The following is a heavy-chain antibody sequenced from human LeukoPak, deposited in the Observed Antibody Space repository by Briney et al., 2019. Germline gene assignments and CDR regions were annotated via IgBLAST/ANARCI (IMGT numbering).Heavy chain of an antibody. CDR2: INPDSGGT. CDR1: GYTFTGYY. CDR3: ARESSGYCLGY. V-gene: IGHV1-2*02. D-gene: IGHD3-22*01. J-gene: IGHJ4*02. Sequence: ASVKVSCRASGYTFTGYYIHWVRQAPGQGLDWMGWINPDSGGTNYAQKFQGRVTMTRDTSITTAYMELSRLRSDDTAVYYCARESSGYCLGYWGQGTLVTVSS.